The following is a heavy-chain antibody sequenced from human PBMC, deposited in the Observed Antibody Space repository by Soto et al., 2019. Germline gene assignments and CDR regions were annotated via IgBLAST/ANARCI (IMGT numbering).Heavy chain of an antibody. D-gene: IGHD4-17*01. CDR3: ARHTYYGDYTDY. CDR1: GWSFSGYY. Sequence: SETLSLTCAVYGWSFSGYYWSWIRQPPGKGLEWIGEINHSGSTNYNPSLKSRVTISVDTSKNQFSLKLSSVTAADTAVFYCARHTYYGDYTDYWGQGTLVTVSS. V-gene: IGHV4-34*01. J-gene: IGHJ4*02. CDR2: INHSGST.